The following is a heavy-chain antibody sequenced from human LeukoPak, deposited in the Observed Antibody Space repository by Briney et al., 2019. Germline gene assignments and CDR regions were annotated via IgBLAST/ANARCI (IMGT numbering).Heavy chain of an antibody. Sequence: ASVKVSCKASGYTFTSYGINWVRQAPGQGLEWMGWISAYNGDTNYAQKLQGRVTMTTDTSTSTAYMELRSLRSDDTAIYYCARDERLLSFLKWGQGTLVTVSS. D-gene: IGHD3-3*01. CDR2: ISAYNGDT. V-gene: IGHV1-18*01. CDR3: ARDERLLSFLK. CDR1: GYTFTSYG. J-gene: IGHJ4*02.